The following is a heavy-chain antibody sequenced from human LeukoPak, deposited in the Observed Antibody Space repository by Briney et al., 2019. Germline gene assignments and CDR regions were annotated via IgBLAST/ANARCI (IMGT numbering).Heavy chain of an antibody. Sequence: PSETLSLTCAVYGGSFSGYYWSWIRQPPGRGLEWIGEINHSGSTNYNPSLKSRVIISVDTSKNQFSLKLRSVTAADAAVFYCARGWGVCWGQGTLVTVSS. CDR2: INHSGST. CDR1: GGSFSGYY. CDR3: ARGWGVC. V-gene: IGHV4-34*01. D-gene: IGHD3-16*01. J-gene: IGHJ4*02.